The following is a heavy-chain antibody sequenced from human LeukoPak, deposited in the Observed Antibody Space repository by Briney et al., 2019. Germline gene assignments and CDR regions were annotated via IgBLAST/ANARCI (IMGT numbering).Heavy chain of an antibody. CDR1: GGSFSGYY. J-gene: IGHJ4*02. V-gene: IGHV4-34*01. D-gene: IGHD4-23*01. CDR3: ARGPNYGGNSKDFDY. CDR2: INHSGST. Sequence: SETLSLTCAVYGGSFSGYYWSWIRQPPGKGLEWIGEINHSGSTNYNPSLKSRVTISVDTSKNQFSLKLSSVTAADAAVYYCARGPNYGGNSKDFDYWGQGTLVTVSS.